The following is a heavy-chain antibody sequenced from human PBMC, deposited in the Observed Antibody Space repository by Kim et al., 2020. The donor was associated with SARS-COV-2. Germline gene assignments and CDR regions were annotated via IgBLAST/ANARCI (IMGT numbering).Heavy chain of an antibody. CDR1: GFTVSSNY. CDR3: ARDHDFWSGYYLGADGGDDY. J-gene: IGHJ4*02. V-gene: IGHV3-66*01. Sequence: GGSLRLSCAASGFTVSSNYMSWVRQAPGKGLEWVSVIYSGGSTYYADSVKGRFTISRDNSKNTLYLQMNSLRAEDTAVYYCARDHDFWSGYYLGADGGDDYWGQGTLVTVSS. CDR2: IYSGGST. D-gene: IGHD3-3*01.